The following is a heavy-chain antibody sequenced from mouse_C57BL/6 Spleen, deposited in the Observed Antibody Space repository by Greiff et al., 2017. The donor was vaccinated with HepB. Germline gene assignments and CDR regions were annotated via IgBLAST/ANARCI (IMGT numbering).Heavy chain of an antibody. CDR3: ARSPSYYGSSYGFAY. CDR2: INPSNGGT. V-gene: IGHV1-53*01. J-gene: IGHJ3*01. CDR1: GYTFTSYW. Sequence: VQLQQSGAELVKPGASVKLSCKASGYTFTSYWMHWVKQRPGQGLEWIGNINPSNGGTNYNEKFKSKATLTVDKSSSTAYMQLSSLTSEDSAVYYCARSPSYYGSSYGFAYWGQGTLVTVSA. D-gene: IGHD1-1*01.